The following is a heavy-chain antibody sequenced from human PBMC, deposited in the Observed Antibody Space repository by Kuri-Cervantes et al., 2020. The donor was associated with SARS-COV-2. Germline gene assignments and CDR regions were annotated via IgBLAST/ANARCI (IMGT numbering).Heavy chain of an antibody. V-gene: IGHV3-15*01. J-gene: IGHJ3*02. Sequence: GESLKISCAASGFTFSNAWMSWVRQAPGKGLEWVGRIKSKTDGGTTDYAAPVKGRFTISRDDSKNTLYLQMNSLKTEDTAVYYCARARGPDAFDIWGQGTMVTASS. CDR1: GFTFSNAW. CDR3: ARARGPDAFDI. CDR2: IKSKTDGGTT.